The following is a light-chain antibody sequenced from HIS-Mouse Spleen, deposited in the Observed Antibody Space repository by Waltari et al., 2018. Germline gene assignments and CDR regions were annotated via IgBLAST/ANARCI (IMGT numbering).Light chain of an antibody. V-gene: IGLV2-23*01. Sequence: QSALTQPASVSGSPGQSITISCTGTRSDVGSYNLVSWYQQHPGKAPKLMIYEGSKRTAGVSNRFSGSKSGNTAYLTISGLQAEDEADYYCCSYAGSSTVVFGGGTKLTVL. CDR2: EGS. J-gene: IGLJ2*01. CDR3: CSYAGSSTVV. CDR1: RSDVGSYNL.